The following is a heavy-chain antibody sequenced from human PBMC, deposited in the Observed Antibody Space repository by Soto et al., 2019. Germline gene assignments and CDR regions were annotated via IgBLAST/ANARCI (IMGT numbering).Heavy chain of an antibody. CDR2: IVGSGGFA. D-gene: IGHD1-26*01. CDR1: GFTFSSYA. J-gene: IGHJ4*02. V-gene: IGHV3-23*01. CDR3: AKHGDHYAWDKFDY. Sequence: EVQLLESGGGLVQPGGSLRLSCAASGFTFSSYAMSWVRQAPGKGLEWVSAIVGSGGFAYYADSLRGRFTISRDNSKNTLYLQMNSLRAEDTAVYHCAKHGDHYAWDKFDYWGQGPLVTVSS.